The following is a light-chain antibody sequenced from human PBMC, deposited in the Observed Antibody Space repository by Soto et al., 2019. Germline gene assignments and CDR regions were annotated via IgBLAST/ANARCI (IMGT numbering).Light chain of an antibody. J-gene: IGLJ3*02. CDR1: TSNIGAGYD. CDR2: ASS. CDR3: QSYDTSLSGSRV. Sequence: QSVLTQPPSVSGAPGQRVTISCTGSTSNIGAGYDVHWYQQLPGTAPKLLIYASSSRPSGVPDRFSGSKSDTSASLAITGLQAEDEADYYCQSYDTSLSGSRVFGGGTKVTVL. V-gene: IGLV1-40*01.